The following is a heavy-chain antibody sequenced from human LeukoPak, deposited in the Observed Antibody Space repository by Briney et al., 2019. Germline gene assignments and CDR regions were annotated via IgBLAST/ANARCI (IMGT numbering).Heavy chain of an antibody. Sequence: GRSLRLSCAASGISFSSYGMHWVRQAPGKGLEWVAVIWYDGSNKYYADSVKGRFTISKDNSKNTLYLQINSPRAEDTAVYYCATARCSSSRSGPDYFDYWGQGTLVTVSS. J-gene: IGHJ4*02. CDR1: GISFSSYG. CDR3: ATARCSSSRSGPDYFDY. D-gene: IGHD6-6*01. CDR2: IWYDGSNK. V-gene: IGHV3-33*01.